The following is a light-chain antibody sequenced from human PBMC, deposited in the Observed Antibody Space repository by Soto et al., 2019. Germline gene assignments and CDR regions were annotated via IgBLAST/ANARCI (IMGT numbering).Light chain of an antibody. V-gene: IGKV3-20*01. Sequence: EIVLKQSPDTLPLSPGERDTLSCRASQSVTNKYFAWYQQKPDQPPRFLIYDASSRGTGIQDRFSGSGSGTDFTLPISRLEHDGFAVYYCQQYGSTPLTFGGGTKV. CDR1: QSVTNKY. CDR3: QQYGSTPLT. CDR2: DAS. J-gene: IGKJ4*01.